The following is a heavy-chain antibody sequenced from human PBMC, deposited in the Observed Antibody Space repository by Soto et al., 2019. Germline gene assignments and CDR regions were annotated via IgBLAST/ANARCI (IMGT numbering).Heavy chain of an antibody. V-gene: IGHV3-30-3*01. CDR3: AARGSTYYDFWSGYYNNWFDP. J-gene: IGHJ5*02. CDR1: GFTFSSYA. Sequence: QVQLVESGGGVVQPGRSLRLSCAASGFTFSSYAMHWVRQAPGKGLEWVAVISYDGSNKYYADSVKGRFTISRDNSKNTLYLQMNSLRAEDTAVYYCAARGSTYYDFWSGYYNNWFDPWGQGTLVTVYS. CDR2: ISYDGSNK. D-gene: IGHD3-3*01.